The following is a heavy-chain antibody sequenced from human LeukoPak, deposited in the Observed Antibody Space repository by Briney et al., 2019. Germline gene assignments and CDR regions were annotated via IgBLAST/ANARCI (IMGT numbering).Heavy chain of an antibody. CDR1: GGSISSSSYY. CDR3: ASHAVTTCH. CDR2: IYYSGST. J-gene: IGHJ4*02. V-gene: IGHV4-39*01. D-gene: IGHD4-17*01. Sequence: KASETLSLTCTVSGGSISSSSYYWGWLRQPPGKGLEWIGSIYYSGSTYYNPSLKSRVTISVDTSKNQFSLKLSSVTAADTAVYYCASHAVTTCHWGQGTLVTVSS.